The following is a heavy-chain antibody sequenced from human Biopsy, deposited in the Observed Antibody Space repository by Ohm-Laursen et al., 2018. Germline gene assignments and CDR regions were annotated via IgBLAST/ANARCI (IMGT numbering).Heavy chain of an antibody. V-gene: IGHV1-69*06. CDR1: GVTFNSYA. CDR3: ATRVTPVTTLYYYAMDV. CDR2: VIPCFGTA. J-gene: IGHJ6*02. D-gene: IGHD4-17*01. Sequence: SVNVSCKTSGVTFNSYAISWVRQSPGQGLEGMGGVIPCFGTANYAQKFQGRVTITADKSTSTAHLDLSSLRSEDTAVYYCATRVTPVTTLYYYAMDVWGQGTTVTVSS.